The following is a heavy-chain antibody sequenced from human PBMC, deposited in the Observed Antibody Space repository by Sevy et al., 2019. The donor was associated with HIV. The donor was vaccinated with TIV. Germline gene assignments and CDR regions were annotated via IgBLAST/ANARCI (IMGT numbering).Heavy chain of an antibody. CDR1: GFTFNMFW. Sequence: GGSLRLSCVGSGFTFNMFWMSWVRQAPGKGLEWVANIRGDGRETKYVDSVKGRFTISRDNAKNSLYLQMNSVRVDDLAVYYCARDPPGNYYESSGYSLDYWGQGTPVTVSS. CDR3: ARDPPGNYYESSGYSLDY. J-gene: IGHJ4*02. D-gene: IGHD3-22*01. V-gene: IGHV3-7*01. CDR2: IRGDGRET.